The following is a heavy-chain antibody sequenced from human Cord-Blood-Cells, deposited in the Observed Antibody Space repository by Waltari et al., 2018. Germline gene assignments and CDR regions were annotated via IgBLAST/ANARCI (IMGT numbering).Heavy chain of an antibody. CDR2: IYYSGST. J-gene: IGHJ4*02. CDR3: ARRGVAAALDY. D-gene: IGHD6-13*01. CDR1: GGSISSSSYY. V-gene: IGHV4-39*01. Sequence: QLQLQESGPGLVKPSETLSLTCTVSGGSISSSSYYWGWIRQPPGKGREWIGSIYYSGSTYYNPSLKSRVTISVDTSKNQFSLKLSSVTAADTAVYYCARRGVAAALDYWGQGTLVTVSS.